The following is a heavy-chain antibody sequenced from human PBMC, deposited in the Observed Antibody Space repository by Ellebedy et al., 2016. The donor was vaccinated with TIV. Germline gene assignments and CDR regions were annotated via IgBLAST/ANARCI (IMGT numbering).Heavy chain of an antibody. D-gene: IGHD1-1*01. CDR2: IGTAGDT. J-gene: IGHJ4*02. Sequence: GESLKISCAASGFTFISYDMHWVRQATGKGLEWVSAIGTAGDTYYPGSVKGRFTISRENAKKSLYLQMNSLRAEDTAVYYCARATAGFEYWGQGTLVTVSS. CDR1: GFTFISYD. CDR3: ARATAGFEY. V-gene: IGHV3-13*01.